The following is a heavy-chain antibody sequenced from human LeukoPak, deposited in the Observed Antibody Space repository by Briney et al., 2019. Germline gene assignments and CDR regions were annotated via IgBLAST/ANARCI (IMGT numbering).Heavy chain of an antibody. D-gene: IGHD2-15*01. V-gene: IGHV4-59*08. CDR3: AGLNCSGGSCYPYYYYYYMDV. J-gene: IGHJ6*03. Sequence: SETLSLTCTVSGGSISSYYWSWIRQPPGKGLEWIGYIYYSGSTNYNPSLKSRVTISVDTSKNQFSLKLSSVTAADTAVYYCAGLNCSGGSCYPYYYYYYMDVWGKGTTVTVSS. CDR2: IYYSGST. CDR1: GGSISSYY.